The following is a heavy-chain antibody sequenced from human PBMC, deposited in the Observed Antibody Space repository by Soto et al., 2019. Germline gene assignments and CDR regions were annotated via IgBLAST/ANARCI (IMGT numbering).Heavy chain of an antibody. Sequence: SETLSLTCTVSGASISSSYWSWIRQSPGKGLEWIGYIFHSGTTNYNPSLKSRVTISVNTSKNQFSLNLSSLTTADTAVYFWARGGNRCSTTSSGVGGFDYWGQGTLVTVSS. D-gene: IGHD2-2*01. CDR3: ARGGNRCSTTSSGVGGFDY. V-gene: IGHV4-59*01. J-gene: IGHJ4*02. CDR2: IFHSGTT. CDR1: GASISSSY.